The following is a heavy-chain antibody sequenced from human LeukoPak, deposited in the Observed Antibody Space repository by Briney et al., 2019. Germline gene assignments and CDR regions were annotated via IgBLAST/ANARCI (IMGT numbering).Heavy chain of an antibody. V-gene: IGHV1-8*01. Sequence: ASVKVSCKAFAHTKTRSADNCTQHATGQGLEWMGWMNPNSGNTGYAQKFQGRVTMTRNTSISTAYMELSSLRSEDTAVYYCARPSSRGDLVDPWGQGTLVTVSS. CDR2: MNPNSGNT. CDR1: AHTKTRSA. D-gene: IGHD6-13*01. CDR3: ARPSSRGDLVDP. J-gene: IGHJ5*02.